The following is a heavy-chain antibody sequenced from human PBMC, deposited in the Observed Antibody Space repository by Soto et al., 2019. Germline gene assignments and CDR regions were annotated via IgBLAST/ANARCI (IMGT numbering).Heavy chain of an antibody. CDR1: GVSITSTNW. CDR2: IYHSGNT. D-gene: IGHD2-2*01. Sequence: QVQLHESGPGLVKPSGTLSLTCAVSGVSITSTNWWSWVRHSPGKGLEWIGQIYHSGNTNYNPSLKSRVSMALDKANNHFSLNLTSVTDADTAVYYCARRSVAGMPWFDPWGQGTLVTVSS. J-gene: IGHJ5*02. V-gene: IGHV4-4*02. CDR3: ARRSVAGMPWFDP.